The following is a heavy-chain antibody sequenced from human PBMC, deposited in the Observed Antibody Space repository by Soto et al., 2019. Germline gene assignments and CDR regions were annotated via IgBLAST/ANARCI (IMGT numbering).Heavy chain of an antibody. Sequence: GGSLRLSCAASGFTFSNAWMNWVRQAPGKGLEWVGRIKSKTDGGTTDYAAPVKGRFTISRDDSKNTLYLQMDSLRAEDTAVYYCAKGPPPPYSSTWYYFDSWGQGILVTVSS. V-gene: IGHV3-15*07. CDR1: GFTFSNAW. CDR2: IKSKTDGGTT. CDR3: AKGPPPPYSSTWYYFDS. J-gene: IGHJ4*02. D-gene: IGHD6-13*01.